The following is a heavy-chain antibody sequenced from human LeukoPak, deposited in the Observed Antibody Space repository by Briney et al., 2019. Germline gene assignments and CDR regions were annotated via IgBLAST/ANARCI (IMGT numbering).Heavy chain of an antibody. J-gene: IGHJ4*02. V-gene: IGHV4-59*01. Sequence: SETLSLTCTVSGGSISIYYWSWIRQPPGKGLEWIGYIYYSGSTNYNPSLKSRVTISVDTSKNQFSLKLSSVTAADTAVYYCARGSGSGYYWEGELPTPYYFDYWGQGTLVTVSS. CDR2: IYYSGST. CDR3: ARGSGSGYYWEGELPTPYYFDY. CDR1: GGSISIYY. D-gene: IGHD3-3*01.